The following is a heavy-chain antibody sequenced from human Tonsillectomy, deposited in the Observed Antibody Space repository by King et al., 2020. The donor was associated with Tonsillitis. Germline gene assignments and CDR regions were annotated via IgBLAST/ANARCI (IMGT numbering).Heavy chain of an antibody. Sequence: VQLVESGGGLVQPGGSLRLSCAASGFIVSSNYMSWVRQAPGKGLEWVSVIYRGGSTYYADSVKGRVTISRDNSKHTLYLQMNYLRGEDTAVYYCARKYSSVLFYDYWGQGTLVTVTS. CDR1: GFIVSSNY. V-gene: IGHV3-66*01. CDR2: IYRGGST. J-gene: IGHJ4*02. D-gene: IGHD6-19*01. CDR3: ARKYSSVLFYDY.